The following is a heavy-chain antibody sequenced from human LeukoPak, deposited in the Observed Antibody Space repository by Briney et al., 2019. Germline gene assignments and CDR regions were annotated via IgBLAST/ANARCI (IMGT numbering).Heavy chain of an antibody. D-gene: IGHD5-18*01. CDR1: GYTITGYY. Sequence: ASVKVSCKASGYTITGYYMHWVRQAPGQGLEWIVWINPNRGATNYAQKFQGRVTMTRDTSISTAYTEPSRLRSDDTAVYYCARAPWIQLLDYWGQGTLVTVSS. CDR3: ARAPWIQLLDY. J-gene: IGHJ4*02. CDR2: INPNRGAT. V-gene: IGHV1-2*02.